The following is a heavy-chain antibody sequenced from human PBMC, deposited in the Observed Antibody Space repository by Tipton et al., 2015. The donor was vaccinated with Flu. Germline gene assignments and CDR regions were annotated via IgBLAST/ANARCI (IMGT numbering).Heavy chain of an antibody. D-gene: IGHD2-15*01. Sequence: VQSGGCLRISCTASGFTLANYEMHWVRQAPGKGLEWVSYISTSGSSIYYADSVKGRCTISRDNAKSSGYLQMNSLRDETMATYHCARGFCSASSCDSAPVYGLDVWGQGTTVTVSS. CDR1: GFTLANYE. V-gene: IGHV3-48*03. J-gene: IGHJ3*01. CDR2: ISTSGSSI. CDR3: ARGFCSASSCDSAPVYGLDV.